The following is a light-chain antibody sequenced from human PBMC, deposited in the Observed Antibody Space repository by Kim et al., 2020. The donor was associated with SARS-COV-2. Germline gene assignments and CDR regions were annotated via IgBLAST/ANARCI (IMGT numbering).Light chain of an antibody. V-gene: IGKV1-17*01. J-gene: IGKJ5*01. CDR3: RQHNTFPIT. Sequence: SFADEVTITCQSAKDIRTDLVWYQQTPGGAAQLLIYGASCLQSGVPSRFSCSGSGREFSLTSSSLQPEDVASDFGRQHNTFPITFGRVTRLEIK. CDR2: GAS. CDR1: KDIRTD.